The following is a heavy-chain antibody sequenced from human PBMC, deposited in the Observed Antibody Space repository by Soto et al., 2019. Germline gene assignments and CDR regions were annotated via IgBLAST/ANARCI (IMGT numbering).Heavy chain of an antibody. CDR1: GGSNSSSNW. V-gene: IGHV4-4*02. CDR3: ASRRRVGRGVIITNPYFYDYAMDA. D-gene: IGHD3-10*01. Sequence: SDTLSLTCTVFGGSNSSSNWCRMVRHPPGKGRECIGEIYHSGSTHYNPSLKSRVTITVDKSKNQFSLKLSSVTAADTAVYYCASRRRVGRGVIITNPYFYDYAMDAWGKGPTVTVS. J-gene: IGHJ6*04. CDR2: IYHSGST.